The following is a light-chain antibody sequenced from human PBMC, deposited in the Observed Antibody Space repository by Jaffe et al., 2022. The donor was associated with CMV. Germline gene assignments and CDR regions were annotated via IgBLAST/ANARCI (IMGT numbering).Light chain of an antibody. J-gene: IGLJ1*01. V-gene: IGLV2-23*02. Sequence: QSALTQPASVSGSPGQSITISCTGTSSDVGSYNFVSWYQQHPGKAPKLMIYEVSKRPSGVSNRFSGSKSGNTASLTISGLQAEDEADYYCCSYATSSSFLYVFGTGTKVTVL. CDR3: CSYATSSSFLYV. CDR1: SSDVGSYNF. CDR2: EVS.